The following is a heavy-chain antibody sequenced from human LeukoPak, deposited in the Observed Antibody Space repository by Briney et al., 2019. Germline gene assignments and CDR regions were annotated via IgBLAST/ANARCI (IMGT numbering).Heavy chain of an antibody. CDR2: IREDGSEK. J-gene: IGHJ6*03. CDR1: GFTFSSYW. CDR3: ARLNYDFWSGVWEGYYMDV. Sequence: GVLRLSCAASGFTFSSYWMTWVRQAPGKGLEWVANIREDGSEKYYVDSVKGRFTVSRDNAKNSLCLQVNSLRAEDTAVYYCARLNYDFWSGVWEGYYMDVWGKGTTVTVSS. V-gene: IGHV3-7*01. D-gene: IGHD3-3*01.